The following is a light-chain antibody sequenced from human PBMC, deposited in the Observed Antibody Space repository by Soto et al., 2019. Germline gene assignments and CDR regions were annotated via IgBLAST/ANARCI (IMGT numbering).Light chain of an antibody. CDR2: LGS. Sequence: IEMIQSPLSLAVTPGEPASISCRSSQSLLHRTGRNYLAWYLKKPGQSPQLLIYLGSNRASGVPDRFSGSGSGTYFTLKISIVEAEDVGIYYCKQALQTPLTFGGGTKVEIK. CDR1: QSLLHRTGRNY. CDR3: KQALQTPLT. V-gene: IGKV2-28*01. J-gene: IGKJ4*01.